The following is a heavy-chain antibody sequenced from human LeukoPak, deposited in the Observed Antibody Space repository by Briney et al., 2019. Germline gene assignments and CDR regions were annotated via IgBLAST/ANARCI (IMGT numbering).Heavy chain of an antibody. CDR3: ANVLMYYYDSSGTIDY. Sequence: GRSLRLSCAASGFTFSSYAMHWVRQAPGKGLEWVAVISYDGSNKYYADSVKGRFTISRDNSKNTLYLQMNSLRAEDTAVYYCANVLMYYYDSSGTIDYWGQGTLVTVSS. D-gene: IGHD3-22*01. V-gene: IGHV3-30-3*01. CDR1: GFTFSSYA. J-gene: IGHJ4*02. CDR2: ISYDGSNK.